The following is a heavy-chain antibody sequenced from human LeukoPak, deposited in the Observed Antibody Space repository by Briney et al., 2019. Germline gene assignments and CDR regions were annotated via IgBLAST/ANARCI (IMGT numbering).Heavy chain of an antibody. CDR3: AREDRYTAMVPPIDY. Sequence: PGGSLRLSCAASGFTFSSYSMNWVRQAPGKGLEWVSYISSSSSTIYYADSVKGRFTISRDNAKNSLYLQMNSLRSDDTAVYYCAREDRYTAMVPPIDYWGQGTLVTVSS. CDR2: ISSSSSTI. D-gene: IGHD5-18*01. V-gene: IGHV3-48*01. CDR1: GFTFSSYS. J-gene: IGHJ4*02.